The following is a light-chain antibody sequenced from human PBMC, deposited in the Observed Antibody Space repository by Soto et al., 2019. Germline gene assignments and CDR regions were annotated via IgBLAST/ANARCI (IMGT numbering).Light chain of an antibody. CDR2: GHS. Sequence: SFLTQPPSVSSAPGQRVTISCTGSSSNIGAHYDVHWYQQLPGTAPKLLIYGHSNRPSGVPDRFSGSKSGTSASLAITGLQAEDEADYYCQSYDNSLSVYVFGTGTKVTVL. J-gene: IGLJ1*01. CDR1: SSNIGAHYD. V-gene: IGLV1-40*01. CDR3: QSYDNSLSVYV.